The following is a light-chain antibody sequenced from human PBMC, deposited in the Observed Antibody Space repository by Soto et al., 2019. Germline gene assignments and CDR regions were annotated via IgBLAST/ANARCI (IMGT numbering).Light chain of an antibody. CDR3: QQYNNWPVT. CDR2: DAS. J-gene: IGKJ3*01. CDR1: QNVSSN. Sequence: EIVMTQSPATLSVSPGERATLSCRASQNVSSNLAWYQQKPGQAPRLLIYDASTRATGIPARFSGSGSGTEFTLTISSLQSEDFAVYYCQQYNNWPVTFGPATKVDIK. V-gene: IGKV3-15*01.